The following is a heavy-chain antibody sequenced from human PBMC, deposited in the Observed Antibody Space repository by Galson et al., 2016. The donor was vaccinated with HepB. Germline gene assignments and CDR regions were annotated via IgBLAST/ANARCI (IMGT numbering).Heavy chain of an antibody. V-gene: IGHV3-23*01. CDR2: LSGTGGET. J-gene: IGHJ3*01. CDR1: RFSFSNFA. D-gene: IGHD1-26*01. Sequence: SLRLSCAASRFSFSNFAMSWVRQAPGKGPEWVSTLSGTGGETFYADSVKGRFTVSRETSTNTLFLQMRSLRDDDTALYYCAKPQRVGANPRFHAFDVWGPGTMVTVSS. CDR3: AKPQRVGANPRFHAFDV.